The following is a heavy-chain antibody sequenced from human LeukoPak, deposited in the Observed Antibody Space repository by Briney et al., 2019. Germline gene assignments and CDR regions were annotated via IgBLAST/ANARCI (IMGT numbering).Heavy chain of an antibody. J-gene: IGHJ4*02. D-gene: IGHD2-15*01. CDR2: IRNDESNK. Sequence: GGSLRLSCAASGFTLRTYGMHWVRQAPGKGLEWVAFIRNDESNKYYADSVKGRFTISRDNTKNTLYLQMNSLRAEDTAVYFCAKVIGGSSAWYARGFDYWGQGTLVTVSS. V-gene: IGHV3-30*02. CDR1: GFTLRTYG. CDR3: AKVIGGSSAWYARGFDY.